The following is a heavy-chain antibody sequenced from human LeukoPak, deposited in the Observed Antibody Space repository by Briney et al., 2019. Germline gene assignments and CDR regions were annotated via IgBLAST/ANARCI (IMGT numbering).Heavy chain of an antibody. CDR3: SRESGAFCPFGY. CDR1: GCSISSTNW. CDR2: ISLTGET. V-gene: IGHV4-4*02. J-gene: IGHJ4*02. D-gene: IGHD1-26*01. Sequence: SSETLSLTCGVSGCSISSTNWWSWVRHPPGQVQEWIGEISLTGETNYNPSLNGRVTMSLDESRNQLSLDLTSVTAADTAISYCSRESGAFCPFGYWGQGTLVIVPP.